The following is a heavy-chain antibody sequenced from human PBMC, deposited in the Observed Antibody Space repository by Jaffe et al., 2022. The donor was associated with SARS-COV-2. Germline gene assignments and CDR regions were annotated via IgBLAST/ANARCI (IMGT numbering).Heavy chain of an antibody. Sequence: QVQLQESGPGLVKPSQTLSLTCTVSGGSISSGGYYWSWIRQHPGKGLEWIGYIYYSGSTYYNPSLKSRVTISVDTSKNQFSLKLSSVTAADTAVYYCARGGAYSSPMDYYGMDVWGQGTTVTVSS. V-gene: IGHV4-31*03. D-gene: IGHD5-18*01. CDR3: ARGGAYSSPMDYYGMDV. J-gene: IGHJ6*02. CDR2: IYYSGST. CDR1: GGSISSGGYY.